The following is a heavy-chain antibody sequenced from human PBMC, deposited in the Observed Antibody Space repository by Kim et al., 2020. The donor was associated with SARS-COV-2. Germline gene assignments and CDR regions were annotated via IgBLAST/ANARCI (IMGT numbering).Heavy chain of an antibody. CDR2: FDPEDGET. Sequence: ASVKVSCKVSGYTLTELSMHWVRQAPGKGLEWMGGFDPEDGETIYAQKFQGRVTMTEDTSTDTAYMELSSLRSEDTAVYYCATAPWGSNYFDYWGQGTLVTVSS. J-gene: IGHJ4*02. V-gene: IGHV1-24*01. D-gene: IGHD7-27*01. CDR1: GYTLTELS. CDR3: ATAPWGSNYFDY.